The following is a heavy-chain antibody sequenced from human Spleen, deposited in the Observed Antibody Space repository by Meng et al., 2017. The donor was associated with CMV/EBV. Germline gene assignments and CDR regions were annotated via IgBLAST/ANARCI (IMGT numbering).Heavy chain of an antibody. CDR1: GFTFSNYA. V-gene: IGHV3-23*01. D-gene: IGHD1-26*01. Sequence: GESLKISCAASGFTFSNYAMHWVRQAPGKGLQWLSVISGSGRETKSADSVKGRFTISRDNFRTMIYLQMNRLTAEDTAIYYCAKDSLSIRGREAAGTLGRRVVGAPTLDYRAMDVWGQGTTVTVSS. J-gene: IGHJ6*02. CDR2: ISGSGRET. CDR3: AKDSLSIRGREAAGTLGRRVVGAPTLDYRAMDV.